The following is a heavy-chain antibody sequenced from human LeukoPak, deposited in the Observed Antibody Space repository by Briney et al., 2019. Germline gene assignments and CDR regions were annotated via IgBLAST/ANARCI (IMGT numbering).Heavy chain of an antibody. J-gene: IGHJ2*01. V-gene: IGHV4-59*02. CDR1: GGSVSGDY. CDR3: ARVYYSSSYDYWYFNL. D-gene: IGHD6-13*01. Sequence: SSETLSLTCTVSGGSVSGDYWSWIRQPPGKGLEFIGYIYYSGSTNYNPSLKSRVTISVDTSKNQFSLKLNSVTAADTAVYYCARVYYSSSYDYWYFNLWGRGTLVTVSS. CDR2: IYYSGST.